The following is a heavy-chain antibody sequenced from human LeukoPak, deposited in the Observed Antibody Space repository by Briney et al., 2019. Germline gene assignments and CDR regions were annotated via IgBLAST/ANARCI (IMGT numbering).Heavy chain of an antibody. D-gene: IGHD6-19*01. CDR2: INQDGSKK. CDR3: ARVFSGWYGNYMDV. CDR1: GFTFSTYW. V-gene: IGHV3-7*01. J-gene: IGHJ6*03. Sequence: GGSLRLSCEASGFTFSTYWMIWVRQAPGKGLEWVANINQDGSKKYYVDSIKGRFTISRDNAKNSLYLRMISLRAEDTALYYCARVFSGWYGNYMDVWGKGTTVTVSS.